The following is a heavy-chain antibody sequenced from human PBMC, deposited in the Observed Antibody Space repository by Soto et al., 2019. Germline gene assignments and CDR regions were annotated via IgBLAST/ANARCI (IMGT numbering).Heavy chain of an antibody. D-gene: IGHD2-15*01. CDR2: INWNGGST. CDR3: ARACSGGSCANDAFDI. J-gene: IGHJ3*02. Sequence: EVQLVESGGGVVRPGGSLRLSCAASGFTFDDYGMSWVRQAPGKGLERVSGINWNGGSTGYADSVKGRFTISRDNAMNSLYLQMNSLRAADTALYYCARACSGGSCANDAFDIWGQGTMVTVSS. V-gene: IGHV3-20*04. CDR1: GFTFDDYG.